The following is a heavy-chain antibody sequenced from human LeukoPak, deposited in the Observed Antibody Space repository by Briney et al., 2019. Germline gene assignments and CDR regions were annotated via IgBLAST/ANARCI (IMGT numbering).Heavy chain of an antibody. J-gene: IGHJ4*02. D-gene: IGHD2-15*01. CDR3: ARRYCSGGSCYYYFDY. CDR1: GYSFTSYW. Sequence: GESLKISCKGSGYSFTSYWIGWVRQMPGKGLEWMGIIYPGDSDTRYSPSFQGQVTISADKSISTAYLQWSSLKASETAMYYCARRYCSGGSCYYYFDYWGQGTLITVSS. CDR2: IYPGDSDT. V-gene: IGHV5-51*01.